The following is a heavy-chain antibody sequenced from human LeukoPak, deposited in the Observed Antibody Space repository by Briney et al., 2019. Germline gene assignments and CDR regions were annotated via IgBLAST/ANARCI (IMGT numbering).Heavy chain of an antibody. CDR2: IYSGGST. Sequence: GSLSLSCAASGFTVSSNYMSWVRQAPGKGLEWVSVIYSGGSTYYADSVKGRFTISRDNSKNTLYLQMNSLRAEDTAVYYCARIITAYYDMDVWGKGTTVTVSS. J-gene: IGHJ6*03. CDR1: GFTVSSNY. D-gene: IGHD3-10*01. CDR3: ARIITAYYDMDV. V-gene: IGHV3-53*01.